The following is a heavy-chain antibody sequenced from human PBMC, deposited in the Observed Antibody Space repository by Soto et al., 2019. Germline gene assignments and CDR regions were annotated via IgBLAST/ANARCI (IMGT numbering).Heavy chain of an antibody. J-gene: IGHJ6*02. CDR1: GGSISGTNW. V-gene: IGHV4-4*02. Sequence: KPSETLSLTCVVSGGSISGTNWWTWVRQPPGKGLEWIGEIHHSGSTNYNPSLKSRVTISVDKSESQFSLKLTSVTAADTAVYYCARVRANVYGLDVWGQGTTVTVSS. CDR2: IHHSGST. CDR3: ARVRANVYGLDV.